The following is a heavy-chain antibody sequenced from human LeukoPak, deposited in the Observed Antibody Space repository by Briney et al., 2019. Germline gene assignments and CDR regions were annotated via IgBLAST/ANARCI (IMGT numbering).Heavy chain of an antibody. D-gene: IGHD4-23*01. V-gene: IGHV3-23*01. J-gene: IGHJ4*02. CDR3: AKERGNNGGNTNGYFDY. Sequence: GGSLRLSCAASGFTFSNYAMSWVRQAPGKGLEWVSVISGSGGTTYSADSVKGRFTISRGNSKNTLYLQMNSLRAEDTAAYYCAKERGNNGGNTNGYFDYWGQGTLVTVSS. CDR1: GFTFSNYA. CDR2: ISGSGGTT.